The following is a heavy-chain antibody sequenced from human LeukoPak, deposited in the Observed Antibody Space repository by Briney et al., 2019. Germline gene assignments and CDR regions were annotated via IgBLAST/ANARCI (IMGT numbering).Heavy chain of an antibody. CDR2: INTNTGNP. CDR1: GYTFTSYA. V-gene: IGHV7-4-1*02. J-gene: IGHJ4*02. Sequence: VASVKVSCKASGYTFTSYAMNWVRQAPGQGLEWMGWINTNTGNPTYAQGFAGRFVFSLDTSVSTAYLQISSLKAEDTAVYYCARASEATIHGSSWKTYFDYWGQGTLVTVSS. D-gene: IGHD6-13*01. CDR3: ARASEATIHGSSWKTYFDY.